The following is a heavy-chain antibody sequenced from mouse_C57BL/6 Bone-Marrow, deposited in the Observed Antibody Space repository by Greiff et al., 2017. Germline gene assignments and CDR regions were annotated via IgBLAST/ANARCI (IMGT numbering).Heavy chain of an antibody. D-gene: IGHD1-1*01. CDR1: GFTFSSYA. Sequence: EVKVEESGEGLVKPGGSLKLSCAASGFTFSSYAMSWVRQTPEKRLEWVAYISSGGDYIYYADTVKGRFTISRDNARNTLYLQMSSLKSEDTAMYYCTRGDYGSDAYWGQGTLVTVSA. V-gene: IGHV5-9-1*02. J-gene: IGHJ3*01. CDR3: TRGDYGSDAY. CDR2: ISSGGDYI.